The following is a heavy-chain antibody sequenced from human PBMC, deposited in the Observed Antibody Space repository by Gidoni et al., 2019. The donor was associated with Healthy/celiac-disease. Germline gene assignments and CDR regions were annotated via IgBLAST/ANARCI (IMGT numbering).Heavy chain of an antibody. Sequence: EVQLVESGGGLVQPGGSLRLSCAASGFTFSSYSINWVRQAPGQGREWVSSVSSSSSTIYYADALNGRFTISRDNAKNSLYLQMNSLRAEDTAVYYCARGKDYDDVWGSYRRNWFDPWGQGTLVTVSS. J-gene: IGHJ5*02. V-gene: IGHV3-48*01. CDR1: GFTFSSYS. D-gene: IGHD3-16*02. CDR3: ARGKDYDDVWGSYRRNWFDP. CDR2: VSSSSSTI.